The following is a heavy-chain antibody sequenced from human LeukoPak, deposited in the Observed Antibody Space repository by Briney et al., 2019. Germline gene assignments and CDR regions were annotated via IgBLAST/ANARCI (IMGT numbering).Heavy chain of an antibody. Sequence: TSETLSLTCAVYGGSFSGYYWSWIRQPPGKGLEWIGEINHSGSTNYNPSLKSRVTISVDTSKNQISLKLSSVTAADTAVYYCASGGFVVVTASTRLAYYMDVWGKGTTVTVSS. CDR3: ASGGFVVVTASTRLAYYMDV. CDR1: GGSFSGYY. V-gene: IGHV4-34*01. CDR2: INHSGST. J-gene: IGHJ6*03. D-gene: IGHD2-21*02.